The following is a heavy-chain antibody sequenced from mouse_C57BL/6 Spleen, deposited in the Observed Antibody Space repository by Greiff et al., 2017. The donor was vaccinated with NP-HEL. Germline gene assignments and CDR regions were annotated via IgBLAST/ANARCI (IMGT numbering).Heavy chain of an antibody. CDR3: ARSDYYAMDY. V-gene: IGHV1-54*01. Sequence: VMLVESGAELVRPGTSVKVSCKASGYAFTNYLIEWVKQRPGQGLEWIGVINPGSGGTNYNEKFKGKATLTADKSSSTAYMQLSSLTSEDSAVYFCARSDYYAMDYWGQGTSVTVSS. CDR1: GYAFTNYL. CDR2: INPGSGGT. J-gene: IGHJ4*01.